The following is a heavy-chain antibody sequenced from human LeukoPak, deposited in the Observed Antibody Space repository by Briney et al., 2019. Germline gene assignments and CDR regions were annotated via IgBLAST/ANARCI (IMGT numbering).Heavy chain of an antibody. CDR3: ATDFGSSYPFGF. Sequence: GGSLSLSCTASGFTFHTYAMAWVRQAPGKGLEWVSALTAGGGFAYSADSVKGRFTISRDNSKNILSLQMSSLRVEDTAVYYCATDFGSSYPFGFWGQGALVIVSS. D-gene: IGHD3-3*01. CDR2: LTAGGGFA. J-gene: IGHJ4*02. CDR1: GFTFHTYA. V-gene: IGHV3-23*01.